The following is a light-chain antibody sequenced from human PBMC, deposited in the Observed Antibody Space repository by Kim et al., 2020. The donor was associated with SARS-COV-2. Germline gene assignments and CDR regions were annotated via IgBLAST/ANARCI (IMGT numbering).Light chain of an antibody. CDR1: QSVSTN. CDR3: QKYNNWPFT. Sequence: SPGESATSPCRASQSVSTNLAWYQQKTGHAPRLLIYGASTRATGIPATFSGSGCGTEFTLTISDLQSEELAVYYCQKYNNWPFTVGPGTKVDIK. CDR2: GAS. V-gene: IGKV3-15*01. J-gene: IGKJ3*01.